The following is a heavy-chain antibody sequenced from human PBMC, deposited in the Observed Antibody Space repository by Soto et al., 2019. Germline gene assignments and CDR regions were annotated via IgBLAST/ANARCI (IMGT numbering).Heavy chain of an antibody. Sequence: WGSLRLSCAASGFTVSSNYMSWVRQAPGKGLEWVSVIYSGGSTYYADSVKGRFTISRDNSKNTLYLQMNSLRAEDTAVYYCARSRGSGSYYFDYWGQRTLVTVSS. V-gene: IGHV3-53*01. CDR3: ARSRGSGSYYFDY. CDR1: GFTVSSNY. J-gene: IGHJ4*02. D-gene: IGHD3-10*01. CDR2: IYSGGST.